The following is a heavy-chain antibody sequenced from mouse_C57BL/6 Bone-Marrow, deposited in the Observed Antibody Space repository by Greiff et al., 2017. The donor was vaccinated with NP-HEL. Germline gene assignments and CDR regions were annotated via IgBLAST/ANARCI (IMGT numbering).Heavy chain of an antibody. CDR2: IYPRDGST. V-gene: IGHV1-85*01. Sequence: QVQLQQSGPELVKPGASVKLSCKASGYTFTSYDINWVKQRPGQGLEWIGWIYPRDGSTKYNEKFKGMATLTVDTSSSTAYMELHSLTSEDSAVYFCARGPYYGSSLYYFDYWGQGTTLTVSS. J-gene: IGHJ2*01. D-gene: IGHD1-1*01. CDR1: GYTFTSYD. CDR3: ARGPYYGSSLYYFDY.